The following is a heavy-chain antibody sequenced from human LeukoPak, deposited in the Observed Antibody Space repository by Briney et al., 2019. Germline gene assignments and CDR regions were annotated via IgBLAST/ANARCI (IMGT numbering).Heavy chain of an antibody. Sequence: GASVKVSCKASGYTFTGYYMQWVRQARGQGLEWMGWINPKSGGTKYAQKFQGRVTMTRDTSISTVYMELSRLGSDDTAVFYCARDGAPPQSSGYYRHFDYWGQGTLVTVSS. CDR3: ARDGAPPQSSGYYRHFDY. V-gene: IGHV1-2*02. J-gene: IGHJ4*02. CDR2: INPKSGGT. D-gene: IGHD3-22*01. CDR1: GYTFTGYY.